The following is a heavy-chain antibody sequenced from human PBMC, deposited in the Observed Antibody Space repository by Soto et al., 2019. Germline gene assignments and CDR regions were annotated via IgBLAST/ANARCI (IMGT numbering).Heavy chain of an antibody. Sequence: QVQLVESGGGVVQPGRSLRLSCAASGFTFSSYAMHWVRQAPGKGLEWVAVISYDGSNKYYADSVKGRFTISRDNSKNPLYLQMNSLRAEDTAVYYCARGLGLYYFDYWGQGTLVTVSS. CDR3: ARGLGLYYFDY. D-gene: IGHD2-21*01. CDR2: ISYDGSNK. CDR1: GFTFSSYA. V-gene: IGHV3-30-3*01. J-gene: IGHJ4*02.